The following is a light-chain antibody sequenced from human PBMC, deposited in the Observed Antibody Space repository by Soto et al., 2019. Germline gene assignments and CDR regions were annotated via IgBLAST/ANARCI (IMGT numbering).Light chain of an antibody. CDR1: SSDVGSYNL. Sequence: QSALTQPASVSGSPGQSITISCTGTSSDVGSYNLVSWYQQHPGKAPKLMIYEVSKRPSGVSNRFSGSKSGNTASLTISGLQAEDEAYYYCWSYAGSYVFGTGTNLTVL. CDR2: EVS. CDR3: WSYAGSYV. J-gene: IGLJ1*01. V-gene: IGLV2-23*02.